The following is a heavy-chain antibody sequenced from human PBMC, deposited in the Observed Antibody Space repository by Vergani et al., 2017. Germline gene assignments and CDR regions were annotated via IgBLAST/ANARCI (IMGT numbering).Heavy chain of an antibody. CDR3: AKHFRGWGIDY. V-gene: IGHV3-30*02. J-gene: IGHJ4*02. CDR2: IQFDGSNQ. D-gene: IGHD3-16*01. CDR1: GFTLRNYD. Sequence: QVQLVESGGGAVQRGGSLRLSCATSGFTLRNYDMQWICQGPGRGLEFVAFIQFDGSNQYYADTFKGRFTLSRDFSKNTLYLQMNSLRTHDTATYYCAKHFRGWGIDYWGQGTQVIVSS.